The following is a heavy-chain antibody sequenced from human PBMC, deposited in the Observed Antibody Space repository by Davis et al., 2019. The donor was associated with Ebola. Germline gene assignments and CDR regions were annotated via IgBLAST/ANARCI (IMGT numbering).Heavy chain of an antibody. J-gene: IGHJ1*01. Sequence: KVSCKGSGYSLTSYWIGWVRQMPGKGLEWMGIIYPGDSDTRYSPSFQGQVTISADKSISTAYLQWSSLKASDTAMYYCARSLYSSSSTYFQHWGQGTLVTVSS. D-gene: IGHD6-6*01. V-gene: IGHV5-51*01. CDR2: IYPGDSDT. CDR1: GYSLTSYW. CDR3: ARSLYSSSSTYFQH.